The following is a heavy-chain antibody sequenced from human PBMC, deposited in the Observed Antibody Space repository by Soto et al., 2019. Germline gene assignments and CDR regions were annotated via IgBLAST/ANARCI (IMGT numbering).Heavy chain of an antibody. CDR1: GYTFTGYY. CDR3: ATSEKPTSTFDY. D-gene: IGHD6-19*01. V-gene: IGHV1-2*02. Sequence: ASVKVSCKASGYTFTGYYMHWVRQAPGQGLEWMGWINPNSGGTNYAQKFQGRVTMTRDTSISTAYMELSRLRSDDTAVYYCATSEKPTSTFDYWGQGTLVTVSS. CDR2: INPNSGGT. J-gene: IGHJ4*02.